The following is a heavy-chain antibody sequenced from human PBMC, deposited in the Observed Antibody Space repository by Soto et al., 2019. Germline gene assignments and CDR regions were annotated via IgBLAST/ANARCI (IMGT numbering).Heavy chain of an antibody. CDR3: ARVPTTYCSGGSCYRLLYYGMDV. V-gene: IGHV4-30-4*01. CDR2: IYYSGST. J-gene: IGHJ6*02. CDR1: GGSISSGDYY. Sequence: QVQLQESGPGLVKPSQTLSLTCTVSGGSISSGDYYWSWIRQPPGKGLEWIGYIYYSGSTYYNPSLKSRVTISVDTSKSQLSLKLSSVTAADTAVYYCARVPTTYCSGGSCYRLLYYGMDVWGQGTTVTVSS. D-gene: IGHD2-15*01.